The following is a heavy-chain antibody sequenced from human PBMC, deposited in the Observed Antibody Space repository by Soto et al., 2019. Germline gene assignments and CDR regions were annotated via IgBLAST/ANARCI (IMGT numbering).Heavy chain of an antibody. CDR3: PRARAGGGAS. CDR2: IDPSGRT. D-gene: IGHD1-26*01. CDR1: GGSFSGNY. Sequence: QVQLQQWGAGLLKPSETLSLTCGVYGGSFSGNYWSWIRQPPGEGLEWIGEIDPSGRTNYSPSLKSRATISAGPSNNQFSLNLCSVIAADTAVYYCPRARAGGGASWGQGTLVTVSS. V-gene: IGHV4-34*02. J-gene: IGHJ5*02.